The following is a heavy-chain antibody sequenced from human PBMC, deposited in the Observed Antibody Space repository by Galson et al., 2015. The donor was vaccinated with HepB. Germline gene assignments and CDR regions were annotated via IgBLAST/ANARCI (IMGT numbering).Heavy chain of an antibody. CDR3: ARISTYYDFWSGYSFQQTWGWFDP. CDR1: GYTFTSYG. D-gene: IGHD3-3*01. V-gene: IGHV1-18*04. J-gene: IGHJ5*02. Sequence: QSGAEVKKPGASVKVSCKASGYTFTSYGISWVRQAPGQGLEWMGWISAYNGNTNYAQKLQGRVTMTTDTSTSTAYMELRSLRSDDTAVYYCARISTYYDFWSGYSFQQTWGWFDPWGQGTLVTVSS. CDR2: ISAYNGNT.